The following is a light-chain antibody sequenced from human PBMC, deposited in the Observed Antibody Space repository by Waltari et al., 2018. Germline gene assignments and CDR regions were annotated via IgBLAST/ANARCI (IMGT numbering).Light chain of an antibody. CDR1: SSDIGSYNL. J-gene: IGLJ3*02. V-gene: IGLV2-23*02. CDR3: CSYAGSNTVM. CDR2: EVS. Sequence: QSALTQPASVSGSPGQSITISCTGTSSDIGSYNLVSWYQYHPGNAPTLIIYEVSRRPLGVSRRFSGSKSGDTASLTVSGLQAEDEADYYCCSYAGSNTVMFGGGTKRTVL.